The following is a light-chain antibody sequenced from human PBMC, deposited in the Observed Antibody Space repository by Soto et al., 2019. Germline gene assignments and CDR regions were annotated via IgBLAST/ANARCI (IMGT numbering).Light chain of an antibody. Sequence: QSVLTQPPSASGSPGQSVTISCTGTSNDVGGYNYVSWYQQHPGEAPKLMIFEVSKRPSGVPDRFSGSKSGNTASLTVSGLQAEDEADYYCSSYTGSNNRVFGGGTKVTVL. V-gene: IGLV2-8*01. J-gene: IGLJ3*02. CDR2: EVS. CDR3: SSYTGSNNRV. CDR1: SNDVGGYNY.